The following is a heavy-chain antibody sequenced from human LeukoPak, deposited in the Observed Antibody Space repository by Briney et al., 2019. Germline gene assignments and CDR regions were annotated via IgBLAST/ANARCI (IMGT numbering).Heavy chain of an antibody. CDR3: AGHDILTKGFDY. V-gene: IGHV3-23*01. D-gene: IGHD3-9*01. Sequence: GGSLRLSCVASGFTFSSYAMSWVRQAPGKGLEWVSAISGSGGSTYYADSVKGRFTISRDNSKNTLYLQMNSLRAEDTAVYYCAGHDILTKGFDYWGQGTLVTVSS. J-gene: IGHJ4*02. CDR2: ISGSGGST. CDR1: GFTFSSYA.